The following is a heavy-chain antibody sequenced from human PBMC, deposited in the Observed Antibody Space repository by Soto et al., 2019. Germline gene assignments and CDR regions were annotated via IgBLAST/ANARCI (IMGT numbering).Heavy chain of an antibody. D-gene: IGHD2-15*01. V-gene: IGHV1-2*02. CDR3: GGQRVYCSGGSCYFDAFDI. CDR1: GYTFTGYY. J-gene: IGHJ3*02. Sequence: VASVKVSCKASGYTFTGYYMHWVRQAPGQGLEWMGWINPNSGGTNSAQKFQGRVTMTRDTSISTAYMELSRLRSDDTAVYYCGGQRVYCSGGSCYFDAFDIWGQGTMVTVSS. CDR2: INPNSGGT.